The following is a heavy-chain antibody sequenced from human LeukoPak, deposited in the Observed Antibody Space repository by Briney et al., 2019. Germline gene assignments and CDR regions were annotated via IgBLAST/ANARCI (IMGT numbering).Heavy chain of an antibody. CDR1: GFTFSNYA. J-gene: IGHJ4*02. CDR3: AKGTSTLTTTFFDY. D-gene: IGHD1-14*01. V-gene: IGHV3-23*01. CDR2: ISGSGGST. Sequence: GGSLRPSCAASGFTFSNYAMSWVRQAPGKGLEWVSLISGSGGSTYYAASVKGRFSISRENSINTLYLQMTSLRAEDTAVYFCAKGTSTLTTTFFDYWGQGTLVTVSS.